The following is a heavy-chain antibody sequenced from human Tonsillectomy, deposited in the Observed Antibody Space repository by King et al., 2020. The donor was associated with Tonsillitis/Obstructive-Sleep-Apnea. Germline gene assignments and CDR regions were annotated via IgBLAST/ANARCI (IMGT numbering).Heavy chain of an antibody. V-gene: IGHV3-33*01. CDR2: IWYDGSNK. CDR1: GFTFSSYG. D-gene: IGHD4-11*01. J-gene: IGHJ4*02. CDR3: ARSSNYSFYFDY. Sequence: VQLVESGGGVVQPGRSLRLSCAASGFTFSSYGMHWARQAPGKGLEWVAVIWYDGSNKYYADSVKGRFTISRDNSKNTLYLQMNSLRAEDTAVYYCARSSNYSFYFDYWGQGTLVTVSS.